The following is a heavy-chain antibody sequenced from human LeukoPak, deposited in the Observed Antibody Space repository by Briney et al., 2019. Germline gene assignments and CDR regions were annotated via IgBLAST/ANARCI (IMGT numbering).Heavy chain of an antibody. J-gene: IGHJ6*03. CDR2: IYYSGST. CDR1: GYSISSGYY. CDR3: ARTYDPYYYYYMDV. Sequence: SETLSLTCSVSGYSISSGYYWSWIRQPPVKGLEWIGYIYYSGSTNYNPSLKSRVTISVDTSKNQFSLKLSSVTAADTAVYYCARTYDPYYYYYMDVWGKGTTVTVSS. V-gene: IGHV4-61*01. D-gene: IGHD3-3*01.